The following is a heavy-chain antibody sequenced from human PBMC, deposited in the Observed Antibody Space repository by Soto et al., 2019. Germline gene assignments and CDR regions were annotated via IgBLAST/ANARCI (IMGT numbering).Heavy chain of an antibody. D-gene: IGHD3-10*01. CDR2: ISWNSGSI. CDR1: GFTFDDYA. V-gene: IGHV3-9*01. CDR3: AKDAITMVRGVISYYGMDV. J-gene: IGHJ6*02. Sequence: EVQLVESGVGLVQPGRSLRLSCAASGFTFDDYAMHWVRQAPGKGLEWVSGISWNSGSIGYADSVKGRFTISRDNAKNSLYLQMNSLRAADTALYYCAKDAITMVRGVISYYGMDVWGQGTTVTVSS.